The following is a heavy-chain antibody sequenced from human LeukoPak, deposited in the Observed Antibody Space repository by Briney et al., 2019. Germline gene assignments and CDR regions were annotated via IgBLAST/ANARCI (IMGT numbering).Heavy chain of an antibody. CDR1: GGSISSGGYY. J-gene: IGHJ4*02. CDR2: IYYSGST. V-gene: IGHV4-31*03. CDR3: AREQSWGSYRYTVDY. Sequence: PSQTLSHTCTVSGGSISSGGYYWSWIRQHPGKGLEWIGYIYYSGSTYYNPSLKSRVTISVDTSKNQFSLKLSSVTAADTAVYYCAREQSWGSYRYTVDYWGQGTLVTVSS. D-gene: IGHD3-16*02.